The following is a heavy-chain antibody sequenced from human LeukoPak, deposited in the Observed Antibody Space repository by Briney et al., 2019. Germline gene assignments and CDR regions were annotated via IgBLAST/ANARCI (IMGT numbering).Heavy chain of an antibody. Sequence: SETLSLTCSLSGDSIATSTYYWGWIRQPPGKGLEWIGSIYYGGTTYYNPSLKTRVTISVDTSKNQFSPKVTSVTAADTAVYYCARHGSSGWVFDYWGQGTLVTVPS. J-gene: IGHJ4*02. CDR2: IYYGGTT. V-gene: IGHV4-39*01. D-gene: IGHD6-19*01. CDR3: ARHGSSGWVFDY. CDR1: GDSIATSTYY.